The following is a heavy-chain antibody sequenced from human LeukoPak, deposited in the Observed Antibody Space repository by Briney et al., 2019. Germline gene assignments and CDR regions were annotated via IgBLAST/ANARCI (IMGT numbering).Heavy chain of an antibody. D-gene: IGHD1-26*01. CDR1: GFTFSSYG. Sequence: GGSLRLSCAASGFTFSSYGMHWVRQAPGKGLEWVAFIRYDGSNKYYADSVKGRFTISRDNSKNTLYLQMNSQRAEDTAVYYCARDPSVGATTYDAFDIWGQGTMVTVSS. V-gene: IGHV3-30*02. J-gene: IGHJ3*02. CDR2: IRYDGSNK. CDR3: ARDPSVGATTYDAFDI.